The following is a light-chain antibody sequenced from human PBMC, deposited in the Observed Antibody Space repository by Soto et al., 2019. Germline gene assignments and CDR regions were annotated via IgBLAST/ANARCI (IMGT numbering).Light chain of an antibody. CDR3: QQYTNWPRGT. CDR2: GAA. Sequence: THSPGTLSLTPHERLPLSCRASQSGSSITLAWYRQKPGQAPTLLVYGAAYRAMGSPARFSGSGSGTEFSLTVSSLQSEDFAVSYCQQYTNWPRGTFGQGTKVDIK. J-gene: IGKJ1*01. CDR1: QSGSSI. V-gene: IGKV3-15*01.